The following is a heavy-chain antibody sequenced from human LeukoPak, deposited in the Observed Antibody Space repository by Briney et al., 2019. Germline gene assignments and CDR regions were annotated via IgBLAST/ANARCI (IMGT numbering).Heavy chain of an antibody. CDR3: ARRTRSGYYIKGYFDY. D-gene: IGHD3-3*01. V-gene: IGHV4-39*07. J-gene: IGHJ4*02. CDR1: GGSISSSSYY. CDR2: IYYSGST. Sequence: SETLSLTCTVSGGSISSSSYYWGWIRQPPGKGLEWIGSIYYSGSTYYNPSLKSRVTISVDTSKNQFSLKLSSVTAADTAVYYCARRTRSGYYIKGYFDYWGQGTLVTVSS.